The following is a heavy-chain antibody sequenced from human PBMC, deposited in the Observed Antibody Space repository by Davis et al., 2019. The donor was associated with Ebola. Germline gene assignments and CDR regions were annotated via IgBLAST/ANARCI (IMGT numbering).Heavy chain of an antibody. CDR1: GFIFRIYD. CDR2: IGTAGDT. CDR3: ARAIFGGVSMDF. V-gene: IGHV3-13*01. Sequence: PGGSLRLSCAASGFIFRIYDMHWVRQVPGKGLEWVSSIGTAGDTYYPGSVEGRFTISRENVKNSLYLQMNSLRAGDTAVYYCARAIFGGVSMDFWGQGTTVTVSS. D-gene: IGHD3-3*01. J-gene: IGHJ6*02.